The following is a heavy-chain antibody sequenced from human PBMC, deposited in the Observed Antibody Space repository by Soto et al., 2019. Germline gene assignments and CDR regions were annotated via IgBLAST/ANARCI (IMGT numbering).Heavy chain of an antibody. CDR1: GFTFSGHW. V-gene: IGHV3-7*03. J-gene: IGHJ4*02. CDR2: IKQAGSEK. Sequence: GVWLRLSCAASGFTFSGHWMRWVRQAPGKGLEWVANIKQAGSEKSYVDSVNGRFTISCDNAKNSMFLQINNLRAEDTAVYYCASRPSDVSYYGVVDYWGQGTVVTVAS. CDR3: ASRPSDVSYYGVVDY. D-gene: IGHD3-10*01.